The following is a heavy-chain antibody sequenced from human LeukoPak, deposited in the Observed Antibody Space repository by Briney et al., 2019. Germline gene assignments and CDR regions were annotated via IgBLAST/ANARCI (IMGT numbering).Heavy chain of an antibody. J-gene: IGHJ4*02. CDR3: ARGEGYGDYSPFDY. CDR1: GGSISSYY. CDR2: VYYSGST. D-gene: IGHD4-17*01. V-gene: IGHV4-59*01. Sequence: KPSETLSLTCTVSGGSISSYYWSWIRQPPGKGLEWIGYVYYSGSTNYNPSLKSRVTISIDASKNQFSLKLSSVTAADTAVYYCARGEGYGDYSPFDYWGQGTLVTVSS.